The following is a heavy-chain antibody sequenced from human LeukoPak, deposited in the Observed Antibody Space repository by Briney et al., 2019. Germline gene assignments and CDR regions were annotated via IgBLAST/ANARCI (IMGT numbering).Heavy chain of an antibody. CDR3: ARDREGRGYSGYDLPPLDY. D-gene: IGHD5-12*01. Sequence: ASVKVSCKASGYTFTGYYMHWVRQAPGQGLEWMGIINPSGGSTSYAQKFQGRVTMTRDTSTSTVYMELSSLRSEDTAVYYCARDREGRGYSGYDLPPLDYWGQGTLVTVSS. V-gene: IGHV1-46*01. CDR2: INPSGGST. J-gene: IGHJ4*02. CDR1: GYTFTGYY.